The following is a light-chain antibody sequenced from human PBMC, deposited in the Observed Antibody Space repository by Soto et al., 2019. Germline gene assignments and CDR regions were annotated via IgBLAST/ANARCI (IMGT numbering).Light chain of an antibody. CDR1: SGHSSYA. Sequence: QPVLTQSPSASASLGASVKLTCTLSSGHSSYAIAWHQQQPEKGPRYLMKLNSDGSHSKGDGIPDRFSGSSSGAERYLTISSHQSEDEADYYCQTWGTGIGVFGGGTKLTVL. V-gene: IGLV4-69*01. J-gene: IGLJ3*02. CDR2: LNSDGSH. CDR3: QTWGTGIGV.